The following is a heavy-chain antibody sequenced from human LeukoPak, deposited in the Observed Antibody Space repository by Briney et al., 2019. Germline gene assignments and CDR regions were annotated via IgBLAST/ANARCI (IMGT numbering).Heavy chain of an antibody. V-gene: IGHV1-18*01. D-gene: IGHD3-3*01. CDR2: ISAYNGST. CDR3: ARVMDFWSGYYLFDY. J-gene: IGHJ4*02. Sequence: ASVKVSCKASGYTFTSYGISWVRQAPGQGLEWMGWISAYNGSTNYAQKLQGRVTMTTDTSTSTAYMELRSLRSDDTAVYYCARVMDFWSGYYLFDYWGQGTLVTVSS. CDR1: GYTFTSYG.